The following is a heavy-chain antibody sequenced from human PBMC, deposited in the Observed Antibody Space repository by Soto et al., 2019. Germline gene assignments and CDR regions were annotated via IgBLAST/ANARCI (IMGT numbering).Heavy chain of an antibody. CDR2: ISGRGGST. D-gene: IGHD1-7*01. Sequence: GGSLRLSCAASGFTFSSYAMSWVRQAPGKGLEWVSAISGRGGSTYYADSVKGRFTISRDNSKNTLYLQMNSLRAEDTAVYYCAKDGVRSWNYGWDWFDPWGQGTLVTVSS. V-gene: IGHV3-23*01. J-gene: IGHJ5*02. CDR1: GFTFSSYA. CDR3: AKDGVRSWNYGWDWFDP.